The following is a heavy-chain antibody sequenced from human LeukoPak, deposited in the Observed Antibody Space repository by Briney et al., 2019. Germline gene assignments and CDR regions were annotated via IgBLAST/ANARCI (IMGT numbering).Heavy chain of an antibody. CDR2: LKSDGRST. J-gene: IGHJ3*02. CDR1: GFTFSSHW. CDR3: AKDRDDAFDI. Sequence: PGGSLRLSCAASGFTFSSHWMHWVRQAPGKGLVWVSRLKSDGRSTSYADSVKGRFTISRDNAKNTLYLQMNSLRAEDTAVYYCAKDRDDAFDIWGQGTMVTVSS. V-gene: IGHV3-74*01.